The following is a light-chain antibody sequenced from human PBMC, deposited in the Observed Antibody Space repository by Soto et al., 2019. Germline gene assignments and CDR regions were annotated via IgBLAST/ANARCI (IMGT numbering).Light chain of an antibody. V-gene: IGLV2-8*01. J-gene: IGLJ1*01. CDR1: SRDVGAYNY. Sequence: QSALTQPPSASGSPGQSVTISCTGTSRDVGAYNYVSWYQQHPGKAPKLMISEVSKRPSGVPDRFSGSKSGNTASLTVSGLQAEDEADYYCSSYAGSNSYVFGTGTKVTVL. CDR3: SSYAGSNSYV. CDR2: EVS.